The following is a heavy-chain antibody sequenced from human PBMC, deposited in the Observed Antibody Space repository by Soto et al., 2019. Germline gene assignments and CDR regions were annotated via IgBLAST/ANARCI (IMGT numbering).Heavy chain of an antibody. CDR3: ANLLNVAAAYTTHYFGVDV. J-gene: IGHJ6*02. CDR2: ISFDGSNI. V-gene: IGHV3-30-3*01. D-gene: IGHD6-13*01. CDR1: GFTFSVYP. Sequence: GGSLRLSCAASGFTFSVYPMHWVRRAPGKGLEWVAFISFDGSNIQYADSVKGRFTISRDNSKNTLYLQMNSLRPDDAAVYHCANLLNVAAAYTTHYFGVDVWGQGTAVTVS.